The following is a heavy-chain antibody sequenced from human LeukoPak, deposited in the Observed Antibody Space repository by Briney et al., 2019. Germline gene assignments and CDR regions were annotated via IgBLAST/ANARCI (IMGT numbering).Heavy chain of an antibody. CDR3: ARATGDILTGYYFDY. Sequence: GGSLRLSCAASGFTFSSYAMHWVRQAPGKGLEWVAVISYDGSNKYYADSVKGRFTISRDNSKNTLYLQMNSLRAEDTAVYYCARATGDILTGYYFDYWGQGTLVTVSS. J-gene: IGHJ4*02. CDR2: ISYDGSNK. CDR1: GFTFSSYA. V-gene: IGHV3-30*14. D-gene: IGHD3-9*01.